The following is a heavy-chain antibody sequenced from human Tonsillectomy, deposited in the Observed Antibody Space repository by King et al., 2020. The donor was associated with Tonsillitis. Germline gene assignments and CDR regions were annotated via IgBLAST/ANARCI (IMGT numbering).Heavy chain of an antibody. CDR1: GFVFSSSW. CDR2: IKQDGSEK. V-gene: IGHV3-7*03. J-gene: IGHJ4*02. Sequence: VQLVESGGGLVQPGGSLRLSCAASGFVFSSSWMSWVRQAPGKGLEWVANIKQDGSEKYYVDSVKGRFTISRDNAKNSLYLQMNSLRAEDTAVYYCARHSESRLAPFDYWGLGTLVTVSS. CDR3: ARHSESRLAPFDY. D-gene: IGHD6-19*01.